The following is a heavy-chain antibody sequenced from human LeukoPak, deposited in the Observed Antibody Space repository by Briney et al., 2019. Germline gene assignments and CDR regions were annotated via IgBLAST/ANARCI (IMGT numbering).Heavy chain of an antibody. CDR1: GGSLSGYY. D-gene: IGHD6-13*01. V-gene: IGHV4-34*01. CDR2: INHSGST. CDR3: ARVPGYSRSRGAFDI. J-gene: IGHJ3*02. Sequence: SETLSLTCAVSGGSLSGYYWSWIRQPPGKGLEWLGEINHSGSTNYNPSLKSRVTISVDTSKNQFSLKLSSVTAADTAVYYCARVPGYSRSRGAFDIWGQGTMVTVSS.